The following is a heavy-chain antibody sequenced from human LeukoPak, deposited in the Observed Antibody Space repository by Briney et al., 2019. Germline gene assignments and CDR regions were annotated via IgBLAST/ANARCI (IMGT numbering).Heavy chain of an antibody. D-gene: IGHD6-13*01. V-gene: IGHV3-23*01. CDR1: GFTFATYA. CDR3: AKDKVSSSWYYFDY. CDR2: ISGSGGSS. J-gene: IGHJ4*02. Sequence: GGSLRLSCAASGFTFATYAMSWVRQAPGRGLEWVSTISGSGGSSYYADSVKGRFTISRDNSKSTLYLQMNSLRVEDTAVYYCAKDKVSSSWYYFDYWGQGTLVTVSS.